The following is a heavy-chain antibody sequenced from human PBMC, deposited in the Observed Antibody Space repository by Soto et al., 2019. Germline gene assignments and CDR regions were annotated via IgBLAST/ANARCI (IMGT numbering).Heavy chain of an antibody. CDR3: AREREYSSSNDYYYYYYGMDV. J-gene: IGHJ6*02. Sequence: SQTLSLTCAISGDSVSSNSAAWNWIRQSPSRGLEWLGRTYYRSKWYNDYAVSVKSRITINPDKSKNQFSLQLNSVTPEDTAVYYCAREREYSSSNDYYYYYYGMDVWGQGTTVTVSS. CDR2: TYYRSKWYN. V-gene: IGHV6-1*01. D-gene: IGHD6-6*01. CDR1: GDSVSSNSAA.